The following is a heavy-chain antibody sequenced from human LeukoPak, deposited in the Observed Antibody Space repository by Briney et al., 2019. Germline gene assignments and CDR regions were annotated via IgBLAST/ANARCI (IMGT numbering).Heavy chain of an antibody. D-gene: IGHD3-16*01. Sequence: GGSLRLSCAASGFTFSSYGMNWVRQAPGKGLEWVSAISGSGGSTYYADSVKGRFTISRDKSKNTLYFQMNSLRAEDTAVYYCATSIMITFGGVSGYWGQGTLVTVSS. CDR2: ISGSGGST. V-gene: IGHV3-23*01. CDR1: GFTFSSYG. CDR3: ATSIMITFGGVSGY. J-gene: IGHJ4*02.